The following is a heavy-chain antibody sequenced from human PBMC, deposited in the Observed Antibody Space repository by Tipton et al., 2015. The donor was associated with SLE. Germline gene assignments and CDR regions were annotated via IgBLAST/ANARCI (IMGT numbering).Heavy chain of an antibody. CDR1: GGSFSGYY. Sequence: TLSLTCAVYGGSFSGYYWSWIRQAPGKGLEWIGESNHSGSTHYNPSLKSRVTISVETSKNQFSLKLSSVSAADTAVYYCARGYYYYGSGRRPHYYYGMDVWGQGTTVTVSS. CDR2: SNHSGST. D-gene: IGHD3-10*01. J-gene: IGHJ6*02. V-gene: IGHV4-34*01. CDR3: ARGYYYYGSGRRPHYYYGMDV.